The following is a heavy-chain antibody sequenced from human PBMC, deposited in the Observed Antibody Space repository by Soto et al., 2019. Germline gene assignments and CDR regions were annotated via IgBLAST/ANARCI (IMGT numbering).Heavy chain of an antibody. CDR1: GYTFTSLD. Sequence: ASVKVSCKASGYTFTSLDINWVRQATGQGLEWMGWMNPNSGSTGSAQKFQGRVAMTRDTSINTAYMELSSLRSDDTAVYYCARGRGYSDGIDYWGQGTLVTVSS. V-gene: IGHV1-8*01. J-gene: IGHJ4*02. D-gene: IGHD2-15*01. CDR3: ARGRGYSDGIDY. CDR2: MNPNSGST.